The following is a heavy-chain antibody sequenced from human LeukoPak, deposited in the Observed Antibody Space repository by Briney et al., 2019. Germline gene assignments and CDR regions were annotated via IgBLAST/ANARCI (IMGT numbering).Heavy chain of an antibody. V-gene: IGHV3-23*01. Sequence: GGSLRLSCAASGFTFSNYAMSWVRQAPGKGLEWVSAITGSGGNTYYADSVKGRFTISRDNSKNTLYLQMNSLRAEDTAVYYCAKDLGFGELSRYFDLWGRGTLVTVSS. J-gene: IGHJ2*01. CDR3: AKDLGFGELSRYFDL. D-gene: IGHD3-10*01. CDR2: ITGSGGNT. CDR1: GFTFSNYA.